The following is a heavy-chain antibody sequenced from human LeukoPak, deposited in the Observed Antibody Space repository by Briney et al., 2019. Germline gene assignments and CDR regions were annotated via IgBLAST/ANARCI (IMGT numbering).Heavy chain of an antibody. Sequence: PSETLSLTCTVSGGSIGSGGYYWSWIRQPPGKGLEWIGYIYHSGSTYYDPSLKSRVTISVDRSKNQFSLKLNSVTAADTAVYYCARDTAADTFDYWGQGTLVTASS. CDR1: GGSIGSGGYY. CDR3: ARDTAADTFDY. CDR2: IYHSGST. J-gene: IGHJ4*02. V-gene: IGHV4-30-2*01. D-gene: IGHD6-13*01.